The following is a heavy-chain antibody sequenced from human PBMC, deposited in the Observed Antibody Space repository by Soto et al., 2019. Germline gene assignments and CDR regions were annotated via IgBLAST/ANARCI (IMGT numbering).Heavy chain of an antibody. J-gene: IGHJ6*02. Sequence: SETLSLTCTVSGGSIKSVYYWAWVRQPPGGGLQWMGYKYYSGATDSDPSLEARVSFSVDTSKNQFFLNLTSVAVADTAVYFCARGRPNYFYYGLDVWGPGIPVTVSS. CDR2: KYYSGAT. CDR1: GGSIKSVYY. CDR3: ARGRPNYFYYGLDV. V-gene: IGHV4-30-4*01.